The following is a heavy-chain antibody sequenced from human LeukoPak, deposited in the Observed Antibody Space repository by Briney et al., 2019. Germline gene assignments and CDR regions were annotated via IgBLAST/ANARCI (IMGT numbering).Heavy chain of an antibody. V-gene: IGHV4-59*01. Sequence: SETLSLTCTVSGGSISNYYWSWIRQPPGKGLEWIGYIYYSGSTIYNPSLKSRVTISVDPSKTQFSLKLSSVTAADTAVYYCARDLGGITMLHGAFDIWGQGTMVTVSS. CDR3: ARDLGGITMLHGAFDI. CDR2: IYYSGST. D-gene: IGHD3-10*01. CDR1: GGSISNYY. J-gene: IGHJ3*02.